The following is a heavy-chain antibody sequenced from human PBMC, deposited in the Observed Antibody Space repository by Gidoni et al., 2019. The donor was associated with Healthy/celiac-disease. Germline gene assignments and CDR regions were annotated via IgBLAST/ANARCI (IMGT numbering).Heavy chain of an antibody. CDR2: INAGNGNT. J-gene: IGHJ4*02. Sequence: QVQLVQSGAEVKKPGASVKVSCTASGYTFTSYARHWVCQAPGQRLEWMGWINAGNGNTKYSQKFQGRVTITRDTSASTAYMELSSLRSEDTAVYYCARSYQLLSPFDYWGQGTLVTVSS. CDR1: GYTFTSYA. CDR3: ARSYQLLSPFDY. D-gene: IGHD2-2*01. V-gene: IGHV1-3*01.